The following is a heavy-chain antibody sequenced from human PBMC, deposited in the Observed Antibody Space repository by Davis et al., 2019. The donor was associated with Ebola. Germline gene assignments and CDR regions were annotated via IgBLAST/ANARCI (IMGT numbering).Heavy chain of an antibody. J-gene: IGHJ4*02. D-gene: IGHD6-19*01. CDR2: IYPGDSDT. V-gene: IGHV5-51*01. Sequence: PGGSLRLSCKGSGYIFTSYWIGWVRQMPGKGLEWMGIIYPGDSDTRYSPSFQGQVTISADKSISTAYLQWSSLKASDTAMYYCARHAYSSGWYLLFDYWGQGTLVTVSS. CDR1: GYIFTSYW. CDR3: ARHAYSSGWYLLFDY.